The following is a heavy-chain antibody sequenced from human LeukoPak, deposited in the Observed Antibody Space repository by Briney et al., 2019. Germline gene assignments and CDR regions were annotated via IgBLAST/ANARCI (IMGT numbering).Heavy chain of an antibody. V-gene: IGHV4-34*01. CDR3: ARYSSSWSYWFDP. CDR1: GGSFSGYY. D-gene: IGHD6-13*01. J-gene: IGHJ5*02. Sequence: SETLSLTCAVYGGSFSGYYWSWIRQPPGKGLEWIGEINHSGSTNYNPSLKSRVTISVDTSKNQFSLKLSSVTAADTAVYYCARYSSSWSYWFDPWGQGTLVTVSS. CDR2: INHSGST.